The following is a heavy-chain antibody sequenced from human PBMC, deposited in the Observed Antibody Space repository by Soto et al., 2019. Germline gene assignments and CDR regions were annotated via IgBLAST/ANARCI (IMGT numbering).Heavy chain of an antibody. CDR1: GGSISSSNW. CDR3: ARGLSYYYDSSGYYYAFDY. V-gene: IGHV4-4*02. J-gene: IGHJ4*02. D-gene: IGHD3-22*01. CDR2: IYHSGST. Sequence: QVQLQESGPGLVKPSGTLSLTCAVSGGSISSSNWWSWVRQPPGKGLEWIGEIYHSGSTNYNPSLKMRFTISVDKSKNQFSLNLSSVTAADTAVYYCARGLSYYYDSSGYYYAFDYWGQGTLVTVSS.